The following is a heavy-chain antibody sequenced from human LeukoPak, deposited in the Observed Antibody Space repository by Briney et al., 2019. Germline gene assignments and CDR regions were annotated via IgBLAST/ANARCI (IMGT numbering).Heavy chain of an antibody. J-gene: IGHJ4*02. D-gene: IGHD3-22*01. CDR2: VSAYNGNT. CDR3: ARAGGDSLFDY. V-gene: IGHV1-18*01. CDR1: GYTFTSHG. Sequence: ASVKVSFKSSGYTFTSHGISWVRQAPGQGLEWMGWVSAYNGNTKYEQKLQGRVTMTTDKSTSTAYMELRSLRSDDTAVYYCARAGGDSLFDYWGQGTLVTVSS.